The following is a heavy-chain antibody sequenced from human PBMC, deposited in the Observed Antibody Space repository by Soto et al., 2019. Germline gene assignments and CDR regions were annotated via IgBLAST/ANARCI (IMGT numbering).Heavy chain of an antibody. CDR1: GVGLSTYA. D-gene: IGHD2-21*02. J-gene: IGHJ4*02. CDR3: ALTSCVGDCYSPFDY. CDR2: ISGNSGKT. V-gene: IGHV3-23*01. Sequence: EVQLLESGGGFVQPGGSLRLSCTASGVGLSTYAISWVRQAPGKGLGWVSVISGNSGKTDYADSVKGRFSISRDKPENTVYLQMNRLRAEDTAVYYRALTSCVGDCYSPFDYWGQGTLVTVSS.